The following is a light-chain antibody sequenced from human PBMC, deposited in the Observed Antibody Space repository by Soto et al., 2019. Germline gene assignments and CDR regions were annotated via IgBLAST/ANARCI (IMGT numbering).Light chain of an antibody. Sequence: QSVLTQPPSVSGAPGQRVTIACTGSNSNIGAGYDVHWYRHFPGAAPKLLLSGNSHRPSGVPDRFSGSKSGTSASLAITGLQAEDEADYYCQSYDSGLIGLIFGTGTKVTVL. J-gene: IGLJ1*01. CDR3: QSYDSGLIGLI. V-gene: IGLV1-40*01. CDR2: GNS. CDR1: NSNIGAGYD.